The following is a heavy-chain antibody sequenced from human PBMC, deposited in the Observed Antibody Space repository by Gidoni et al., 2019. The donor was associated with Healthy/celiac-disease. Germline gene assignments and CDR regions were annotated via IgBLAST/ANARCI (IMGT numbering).Heavy chain of an antibody. Sequence: EVQLVASGGGLVQPGRSLRLSCTASGFTFGDYAMSWVRQAPGKGLEWVGFIRSKAYGGTTEYAASVKGRFTISRDDSKSIAYLQMNSLKTEDTAVYYCTRVGITMVRGVIMGFWFDPWGQGTLVTVSS. CDR1: GFTFGDYA. D-gene: IGHD3-10*01. CDR3: TRVGITMVRGVIMGFWFDP. CDR2: IRSKAYGGTT. J-gene: IGHJ5*02. V-gene: IGHV3-49*04.